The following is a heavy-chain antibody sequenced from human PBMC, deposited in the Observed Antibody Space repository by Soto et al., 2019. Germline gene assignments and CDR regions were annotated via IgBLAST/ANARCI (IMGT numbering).Heavy chain of an antibody. D-gene: IGHD3-10*01. V-gene: IGHV1-69*02. CDR1: GDTFNFYS. CDR3: ATSYGSGYRAFDS. J-gene: IGHJ4*02. CDR2: INPILSMS. Sequence: QVQLVQSGADVQRPGSSVRVSCKASGDTFNFYSINWVRQAPGLGLQWMGRINPILSMSNYAPRFQGRVTMTADKSTSTAYMELSSLRSEDTAMYYCATSYGSGYRAFDSWGQGPWSPSP.